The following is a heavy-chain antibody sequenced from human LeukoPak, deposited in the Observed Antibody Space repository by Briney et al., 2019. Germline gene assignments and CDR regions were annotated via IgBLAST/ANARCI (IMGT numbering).Heavy chain of an antibody. D-gene: IGHD6-6*01. Sequence: GSLRLSCAASGFTFSTYAMSWVRQAPGKGLEWVSTISVSGGSTYYADSVKGRFAISRDNSKNTLYLQINSLRAEDTAVYYCARSSYSSSSSVWGQGTMVTVSS. J-gene: IGHJ3*01. CDR1: GFTFSTYA. CDR2: ISVSGGST. CDR3: ARSSYSSSSSV. V-gene: IGHV3-23*01.